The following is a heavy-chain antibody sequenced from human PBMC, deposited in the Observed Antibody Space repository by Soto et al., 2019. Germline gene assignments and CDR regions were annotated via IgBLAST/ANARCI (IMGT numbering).Heavy chain of an antibody. CDR2: IYYSGST. CDR3: ARHPTRITMIVVS. D-gene: IGHD3-22*01. J-gene: IGHJ4*02. Sequence: QLQLQESGPGLVKPSETLSLTCTVSGGSISSSSYYWGWIRQPPGKGLEWIGSIYYSGSTYYNPSLKSRVTISVDTSKNQFSLKLSSVTAADTAVYYCARHPTRITMIVVSWGQGTLVTVSS. CDR1: GGSISSSSYY. V-gene: IGHV4-39*01.